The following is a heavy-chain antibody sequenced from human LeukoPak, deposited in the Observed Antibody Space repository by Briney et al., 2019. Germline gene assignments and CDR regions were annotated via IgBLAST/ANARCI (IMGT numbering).Heavy chain of an antibody. CDR2: IYVSGST. Sequence: SETLSLTCTVSGGSASSYYWSWIRQSAGKGLEWIGRIYVSGSTTYNPSLNSRVTMSLDTSKNQFSLKLSSVTAADTAVYYCATSKPYYYDSSGYYSYYFDYWGQGTLVTVSS. CDR3: ATSKPYYYDSSGYYSYYFDY. CDR1: GGSASSYY. J-gene: IGHJ4*02. D-gene: IGHD3-22*01. V-gene: IGHV4-4*07.